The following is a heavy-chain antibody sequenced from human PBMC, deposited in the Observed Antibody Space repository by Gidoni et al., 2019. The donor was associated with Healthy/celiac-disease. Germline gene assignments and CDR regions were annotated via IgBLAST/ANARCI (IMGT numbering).Heavy chain of an antibody. D-gene: IGHD5-18*01. CDR3: AKFRAAMVVYGMDV. Sequence: EVKLLESGGGLVQPGGSLRLSCAASGFTFSSYAMSWVRQAPGKGLEGVSAISGSGGSTYYADSVKGRFTISRDNSKNTLYLQMNSLRAEDTAVYYCAKFRAAMVVYGMDVWGQGTTVTVSS. CDR2: ISGSGGST. J-gene: IGHJ6*02. CDR1: GFTFSSYA. V-gene: IGHV3-23*01.